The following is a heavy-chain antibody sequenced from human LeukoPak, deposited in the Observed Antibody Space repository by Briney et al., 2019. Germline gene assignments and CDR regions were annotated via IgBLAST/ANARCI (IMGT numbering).Heavy chain of an antibody. CDR3: ARGETYYYYYGMDV. CDR1: GGSFSGCY. Sequence: PSETLSLTCAVYGGSFSGCYWSWIRQPPGKGLEWIGEINHSGSTNYNPSLKSRVTISVDTSKNQFSLKLSSVTAADTAVYYCARGETYYYYYGMDVWGQGTTVTVSS. V-gene: IGHV4-34*01. J-gene: IGHJ6*02. CDR2: INHSGST.